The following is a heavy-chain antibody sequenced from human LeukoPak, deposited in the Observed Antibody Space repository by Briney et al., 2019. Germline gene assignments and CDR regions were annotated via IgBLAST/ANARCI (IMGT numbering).Heavy chain of an antibody. D-gene: IGHD3-16*01. CDR3: ARGGGLDV. CDR2: INHNGNVN. Sequence: GGSLRLSCAASGFTFSSYWMNWARRAPGKGLEWVASINHNGNVNYYGDSVRGRFTLSRDNAKNSLYLQMSNLRAEDTAVYFCARGGGLDVWGQGATVTVSS. J-gene: IGHJ6*02. CDR1: GFTFSSYW. V-gene: IGHV3-7*03.